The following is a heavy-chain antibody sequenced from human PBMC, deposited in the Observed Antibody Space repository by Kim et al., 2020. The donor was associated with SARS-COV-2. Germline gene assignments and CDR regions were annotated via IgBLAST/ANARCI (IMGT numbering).Heavy chain of an antibody. CDR2: IYFGGSN. V-gene: IGHV4-31*03. CDR3: ASAYKRLCGFGDSLAPNWFDR. Sequence: SETLSLTCTVSGASISSPSYSWNWIRQHPGKGLEWIGYIYFGGSNHHNPSLKRRLSISLASSKNQFSLELNSATAADTAVYYCASAYKRLCGFGDSLAPNWFDRWGHGILVTVSS. D-gene: IGHD3-10*01. CDR1: GASISSPSYS. J-gene: IGHJ5*02.